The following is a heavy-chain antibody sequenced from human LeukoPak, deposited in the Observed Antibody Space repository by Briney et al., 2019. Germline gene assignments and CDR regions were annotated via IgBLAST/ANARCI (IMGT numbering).Heavy chain of an antibody. CDR2: IYTSGST. D-gene: IGHD3-22*01. CDR1: GGSISSGSYY. J-gene: IGHJ4*02. CDR3: ARASGTYYDSSGYPGYFDY. V-gene: IGHV4-61*02. Sequence: SQTLSLTCTVSGGSISSGSYYWSWIRQPAGKGLEWIGRIYTSGSTNYNPSLKSRVTISVDTSKNQFSLKLSSVTAADTAVYYCARASGTYYDSSGYPGYFDYWGQGTLVTVSS.